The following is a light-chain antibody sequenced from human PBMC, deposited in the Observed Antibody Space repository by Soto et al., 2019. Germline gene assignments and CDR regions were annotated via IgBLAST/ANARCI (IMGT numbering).Light chain of an antibody. V-gene: IGLV2-14*01. J-gene: IGLJ1*01. CDR2: GVS. CDR3: SSYTSSSTPYV. Sequence: QSALTQPASVSGSPGQSITISCIGTSSDVGGYRYVSWYLQHPGKAPQLMIYGVSNRPSGVSNRFSGSKSGNTASLTISGLQAEDEADYYCSSYTSSSTPYVFGTGTKLTVL. CDR1: SSDVGGYRY.